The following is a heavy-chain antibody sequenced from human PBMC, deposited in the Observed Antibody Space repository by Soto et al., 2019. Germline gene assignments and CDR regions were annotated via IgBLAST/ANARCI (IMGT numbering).Heavy chain of an antibody. D-gene: IGHD2-15*01. Sequence: SETLSLTCAVYGGSFSGYYWSWIRQPPGKGLEWIGEINHSGSTNYNPSLKSRVTISVDTSKNQFSLKLSSVTAADTAVYYCARYTLGYCSGGSCPANWFDPWGQGTLVTVSS. CDR3: ARYTLGYCSGGSCPANWFDP. CDR2: INHSGST. V-gene: IGHV4-34*01. CDR1: GGSFSGYY. J-gene: IGHJ5*02.